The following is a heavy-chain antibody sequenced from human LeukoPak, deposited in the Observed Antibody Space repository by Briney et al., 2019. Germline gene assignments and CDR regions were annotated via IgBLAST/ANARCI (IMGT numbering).Heavy chain of an antibody. D-gene: IGHD5-12*01. CDR1: GFTFRSSW. CDR2: INNDGSAT. V-gene: IGHV3-74*03. Sequence: PGGSLRLSCAASGFTFRSSWMHWVRQGPGKGLVWVSRINNDGSATTYADSVKGRFTSSRDTAKNTVCLQMNSLRAEDTAVYYCARDVGYSAYDWGQGTLVTVSS. CDR3: ARDVGYSAYD. J-gene: IGHJ4*02.